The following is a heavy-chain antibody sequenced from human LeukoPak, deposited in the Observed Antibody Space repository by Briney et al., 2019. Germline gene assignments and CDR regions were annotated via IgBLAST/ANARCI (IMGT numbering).Heavy chain of an antibody. J-gene: IGHJ4*02. CDR1: GFTFNNYA. D-gene: IGHD3-10*01. V-gene: IGHV3-23*01. CDR3: AKDLLSGTGYYSWGIFDS. Sequence: GGSLRLSCAASGFTFNNYAISWVRQTPGKGLEWVSGISGTGVKTVYSDSVKGRFTISRDNSKNTLYLQMNTLRADDTAVYYCAKDLLSGTGYYSWGIFDSWGQGNLVTVSS. CDR2: ISGTGVKT.